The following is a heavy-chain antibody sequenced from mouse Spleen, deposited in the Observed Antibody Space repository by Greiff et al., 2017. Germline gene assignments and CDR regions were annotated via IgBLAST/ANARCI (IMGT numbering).Heavy chain of an antibody. V-gene: IGHV1-7*01. CDR1: GYTFTSYW. D-gene: IGHD1-1*01. J-gene: IGHJ3*01. Sequence: QVQLQQSGAELAKPGASVKLSCKASGYTFTSYWMHWVKQRPGQGLEWIGYINPSSGYTKYNQKFKDKATLTADKSSSTAYMQLSSLTYEDSAVYYCAREKLIYYYGSSPFAYWGQGTLVTVSA. CDR3: AREKLIYYYGSSPFAY. CDR2: INPSSGYT.